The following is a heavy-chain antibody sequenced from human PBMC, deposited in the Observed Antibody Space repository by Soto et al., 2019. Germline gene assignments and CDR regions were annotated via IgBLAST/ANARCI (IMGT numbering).Heavy chain of an antibody. CDR1: GGTFSTST. CDR3: ATYSSGWYYFDY. Sequence: ASVKVSCKASGGTFSTSTFTWVRQAPGQGLEWMGRTIPILDVADYAQDFQGRVTITADKSTSTAYMELTSLTSKDTAVYYCATYSSGWYYFDYWGQGTLVTVSS. D-gene: IGHD6-19*01. V-gene: IGHV1-69*02. CDR2: TIPILDVA. J-gene: IGHJ4*02.